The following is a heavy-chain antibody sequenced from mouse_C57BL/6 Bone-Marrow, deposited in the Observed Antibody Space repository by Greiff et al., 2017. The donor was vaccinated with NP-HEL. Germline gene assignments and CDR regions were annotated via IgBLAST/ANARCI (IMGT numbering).Heavy chain of an antibody. Sequence: EVQLVESGGGLVKPGGSLKLSCAASGFTFSDYGMHWVRQAPEKGLEWVAYISSGSSTIYYADTVKGRFTISRDNAKNNLFLQMTSLRSEDTAMYYCARKRAPYGSSLDYWGQGTSVTVSS. CDR2: ISSGSSTI. CDR1: GFTFSDYG. V-gene: IGHV5-17*01. CDR3: ARKRAPYGSSLDY. J-gene: IGHJ4*01. D-gene: IGHD1-1*01.